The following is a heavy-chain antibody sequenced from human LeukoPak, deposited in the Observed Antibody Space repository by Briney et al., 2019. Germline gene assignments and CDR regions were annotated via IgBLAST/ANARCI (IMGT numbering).Heavy chain of an antibody. CDR1: GYTITGYY. V-gene: IGHV1-2*02. CDR2: INANNDGS. D-gene: IGHD3-3*01. CDR3: ARKRGVGVDTNAFDM. J-gene: IGHJ3*02. Sequence: ASVKVSCKASGYTITGYYMHWARQAPGQGLEWMGWINANNDGSVYAQKFQGRVTMTRDMSINTAYMELSRLRSDDTAVYYCARKRGVGVDTNAFDMWGQGTMVTVSS.